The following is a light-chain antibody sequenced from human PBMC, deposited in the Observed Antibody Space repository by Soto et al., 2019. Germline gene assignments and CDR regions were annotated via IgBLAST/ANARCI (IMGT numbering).Light chain of an antibody. CDR3: SSYTSSGTLV. Sequence: QSALTQPASVSGSPGQSITISCTGTSSDVGGCNYVSWYQHHPGKAPKLMIYEVSNRPSGVSNRFSGSKSGNTASLTISGLQAEDEADYYCSSYTSSGTLVFGTGTQLTV. V-gene: IGLV2-14*01. CDR2: EVS. J-gene: IGLJ1*01. CDR1: SSDVGGCNY.